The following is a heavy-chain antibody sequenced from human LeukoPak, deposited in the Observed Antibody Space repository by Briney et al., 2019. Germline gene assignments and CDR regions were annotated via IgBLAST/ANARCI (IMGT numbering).Heavy chain of an antibody. CDR1: GFTFTNYS. CDR3: YPHYYGSGNLNWFDP. V-gene: IGHV3-21*01. CDR2: ISSSSTYK. D-gene: IGHD3-10*01. J-gene: IGHJ5*02. Sequence: GWSLRLSCAASGFTFTNYSMNWVRQTPGKGLEWVSSISSSSTYKYYADSVKGRFTISRDNARNSLYLQMNSLRVDDTAVYYCYPHYYGSGNLNWFDPWGQGTLVTVSS.